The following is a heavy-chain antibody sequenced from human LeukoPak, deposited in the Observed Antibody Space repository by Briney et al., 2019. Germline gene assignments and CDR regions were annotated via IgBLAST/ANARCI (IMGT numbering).Heavy chain of an antibody. CDR1: GGSISSGGYY. Sequence: SETLSLTCTVSGGSISSGGYYWSWIRQPPGKGLEWIGYIYHSGSTYYNPSLKSRVTISVDRSKNQFSLKLSSVTAADTAVYYCARAPAHCSSTSCPPDYWGQGTLVTVSS. J-gene: IGHJ4*02. CDR2: IYHSGST. CDR3: ARAPAHCSSTSCPPDY. V-gene: IGHV4-30-2*01. D-gene: IGHD2-2*01.